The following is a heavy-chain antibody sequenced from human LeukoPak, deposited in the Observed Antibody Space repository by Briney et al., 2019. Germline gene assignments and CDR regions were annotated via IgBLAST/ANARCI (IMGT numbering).Heavy chain of an antibody. V-gene: IGHV3-23*01. CDR1: GFKFNNYV. CDR3: AKVIGEHWLVYYGMDV. Sequence: GGSLRLSCVASGFKFNNYVMSWVRQAPGKGLEWVSAISGSGDTTYYPDSVKARLTVSRDNSKNTLYLQMNSLRGNDTALYYCAKVIGEHWLVYYGMDVWGQGTTVTVSS. D-gene: IGHD6-19*01. J-gene: IGHJ6*02. CDR2: ISGSGDTT.